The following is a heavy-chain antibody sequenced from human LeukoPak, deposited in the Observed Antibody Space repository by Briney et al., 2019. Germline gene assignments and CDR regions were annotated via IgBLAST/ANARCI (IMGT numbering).Heavy chain of an antibody. J-gene: IGHJ4*02. CDR3: AGSPDDTNYYDSSGYYYVAY. D-gene: IGHD3-22*01. CDR1: GYSFTSYW. CDR2: IYPGDSDT. Sequence: HGESLKISCKSSGYSFTSYWIGWVRQMPGKGLEWMGIIYPGDSDTRYSPSFQGQVTISADKSISTAYLQWSSLKASDTAMYYCAGSPDDTNYYDSSGYYYVAYWGQGTLVTVSS. V-gene: IGHV5-51*01.